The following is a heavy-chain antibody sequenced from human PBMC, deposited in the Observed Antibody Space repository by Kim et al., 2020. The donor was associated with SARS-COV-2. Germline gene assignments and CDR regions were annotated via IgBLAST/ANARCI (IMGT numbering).Heavy chain of an antibody. V-gene: IGHV4-59*01. CDR3: ARDYDSSGYFDY. J-gene: IGHJ4*02. Sequence: NYTPTPKSRVTQSVDTSKNPFSLKLSSVTAADTAVYYCARDYDSSGYFDYWGQGTLVTVSS. D-gene: IGHD3-22*01.